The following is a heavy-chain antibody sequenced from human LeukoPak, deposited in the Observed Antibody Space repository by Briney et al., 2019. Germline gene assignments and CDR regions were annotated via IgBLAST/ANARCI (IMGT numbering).Heavy chain of an antibody. D-gene: IGHD1-26*01. CDR1: GFTFSSYW. Sequence: GGSLRLSCAASGFTFSSYWMHWVRQAPGKGLEWVAVIWYDGSNKYYADSVKGRFTISRDNSKNTLYLQMNSLRAEDTAVYYCAREEPNDAFDIWGQGTMVTVSS. CDR2: IWYDGSNK. V-gene: IGHV3-33*08. J-gene: IGHJ3*02. CDR3: AREEPNDAFDI.